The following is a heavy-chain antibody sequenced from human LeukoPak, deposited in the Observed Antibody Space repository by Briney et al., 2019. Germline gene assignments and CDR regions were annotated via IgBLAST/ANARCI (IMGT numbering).Heavy chain of an antibody. D-gene: IGHD2-2*01. CDR3: ARDPGYCRRTTCYGGAFDM. J-gene: IGHJ3*02. V-gene: IGHV4-34*09. CDR2: INHSGST. Sequence: PSETLSLTCAVYGGSFSGYYWSWIRQPPGKGLEWIGEINHSGSTNYNPSLKSRMTISVDTTKNQFSLNLTSVTAADTAVYYCARDPGYCRRTTCYGGAFDMWGRGTMVIVSS. CDR1: GGSFSGYY.